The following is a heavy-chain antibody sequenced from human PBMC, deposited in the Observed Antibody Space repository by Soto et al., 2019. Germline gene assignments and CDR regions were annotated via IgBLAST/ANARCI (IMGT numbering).Heavy chain of an antibody. Sequence: GGSLRLSCAASGFTFSSYAMSWVRQAPGKGLEWVSAISGSGGSTYYADSVKGRFTISRDNSKNTLYLQMNSLRAEDTAVYYCAKDPSSSPLVEYFQHWGQGTLVTVSS. D-gene: IGHD6-6*01. V-gene: IGHV3-23*01. CDR3: AKDPSSSPLVEYFQH. J-gene: IGHJ1*01. CDR1: GFTFSSYA. CDR2: ISGSGGST.